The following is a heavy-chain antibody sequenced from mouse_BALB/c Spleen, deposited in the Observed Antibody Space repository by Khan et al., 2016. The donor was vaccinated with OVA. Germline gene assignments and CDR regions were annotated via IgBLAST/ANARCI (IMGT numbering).Heavy chain of an antibody. Sequence: QVQLKQSGAELVRPGVSVKISCKGSGYTFTDFTIHWVKQSHALSLEWIGVISTYYGDVTYNQKFKGKATMTVDKSSSTTYMELARLTSEDSAIYYGTGGAGGSRFAYWGQGTLVTVSA. CDR3: TGGAGGSRFAY. V-gene: IGHV1S137*01. CDR1: GYTFTDFT. CDR2: ISTYYGDV. J-gene: IGHJ3*01.